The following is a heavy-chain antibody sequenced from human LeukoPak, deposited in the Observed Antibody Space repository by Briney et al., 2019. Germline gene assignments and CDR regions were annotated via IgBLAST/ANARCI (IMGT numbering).Heavy chain of an antibody. J-gene: IGHJ3*02. D-gene: IGHD4-11*01. CDR1: GHTFTAYY. CDR2: INPSSGGT. CDR3: ARDFRTPSTVTTWWEGAFDI. Sequence: ASVKVSCKASGHTFTAYYMHWVRQAPGQGLEWMGRINPSSGGTNYAQNFQGRVTMTRDTSISTAFMELSSLESDDTAVYYCARDFRTPSTVTTWWEGAFDIWGQGTMVTVSS. V-gene: IGHV1-2*06.